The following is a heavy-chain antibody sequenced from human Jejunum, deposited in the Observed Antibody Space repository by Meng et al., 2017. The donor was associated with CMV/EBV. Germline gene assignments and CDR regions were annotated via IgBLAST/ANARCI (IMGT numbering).Heavy chain of an antibody. CDR2: SNQDGREK. CDR3: ASLSIPGAIFYYGMDV. D-gene: IGHD3-10*01. J-gene: IGHJ6*02. V-gene: IGHV3-7*01. CDR1: FTFSNYW. Sequence: FTFSNYWMNWLRQAPGQGLEWVANSNQDGREKYYADSVKGRFTISRDNAKNSLDLQMNSLRAEDTAVYYCASLSIPGAIFYYGMDVWGQGTTVTVSS.